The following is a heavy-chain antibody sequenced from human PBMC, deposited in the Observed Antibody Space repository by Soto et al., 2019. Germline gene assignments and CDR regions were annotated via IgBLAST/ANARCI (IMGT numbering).Heavy chain of an antibody. CDR1: GFTFSSYG. J-gene: IGHJ4*02. CDR3: AKDPYRRYDFWSGPIY. CDR2: ISYDGSNK. Sequence: GGSLRLSCAASGFTFSSYGMHWVRQAPGKGLEWVAVISYDGSNKYYADSVKGRFTISRDNSKNTLYLQMNSLRAEDTAVYYCAKDPYRRYDFWSGPIYWGQGTLVTVPS. D-gene: IGHD3-3*01. V-gene: IGHV3-30*18.